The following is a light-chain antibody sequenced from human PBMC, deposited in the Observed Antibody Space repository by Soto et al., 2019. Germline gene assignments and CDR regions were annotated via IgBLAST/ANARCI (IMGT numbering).Light chain of an antibody. V-gene: IGLV2-14*01. CDR1: SSDVGGYNF. Sequence: QSALTQPASVSGSPGQSITISCTGTSSDVGGYNFVSWYQQHPGKAPKVMIYDVTNRPSGVSNRFSGSKSGNTASLTISGLQAEDEADYYCSSYTSIDTPLFGGGTKVTVL. CDR2: DVT. J-gene: IGLJ3*02. CDR3: SSYTSIDTPL.